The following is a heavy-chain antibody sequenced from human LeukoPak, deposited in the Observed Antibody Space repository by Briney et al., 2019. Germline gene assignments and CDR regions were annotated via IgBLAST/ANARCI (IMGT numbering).Heavy chain of an antibody. J-gene: IGHJ4*02. D-gene: IGHD6-13*01. CDR3: AKEGAAGGKMQYCFDY. CDR2: ISDDGSTN. Sequence: PGRSLRLSCAASGFTFSSYGMHWVRQAPGKGLEWGAVISDDGSTNYYADSVKGRFTISRDNSKNTLYLDTNSLRAEDTAVYYCAKEGAAGGKMQYCFDYWGQGTLLTVSS. CDR1: GFTFSSYG. V-gene: IGHV3-30*18.